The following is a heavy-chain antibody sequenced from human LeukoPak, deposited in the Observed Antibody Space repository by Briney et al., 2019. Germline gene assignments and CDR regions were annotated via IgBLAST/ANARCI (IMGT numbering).Heavy chain of an antibody. J-gene: IGHJ3*02. D-gene: IGHD3-16*01. V-gene: IGHV3-23*01. CDR3: EIGLIDAFDI. Sequence: PGGSLGLSCAASGFTLSSYALSWVRQVPGKGLEWVSAMTASGDNTYHADSVKGRFTISRDNSKNTVYLQMNSLRVEDTAVYYCEIGLIDAFDIWGQGTMVTVSS. CDR2: MTASGDNT. CDR1: GFTLSSYA.